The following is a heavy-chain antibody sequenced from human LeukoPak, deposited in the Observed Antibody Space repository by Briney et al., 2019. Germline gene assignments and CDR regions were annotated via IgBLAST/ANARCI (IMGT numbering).Heavy chain of an antibody. CDR2: ISYDGSNK. Sequence: GGSLRLSCAASGFTFSSYAMHWVRQAPGKELEWVAVISYDGSNKYYADSVKGRFTISRDNAKNSLYLQMNSLRAEDTAVYYCARESMVRGTYWGQGTLVTVSS. D-gene: IGHD3-10*01. CDR1: GFTFSSYA. CDR3: ARESMVRGTY. J-gene: IGHJ4*02. V-gene: IGHV3-30*04.